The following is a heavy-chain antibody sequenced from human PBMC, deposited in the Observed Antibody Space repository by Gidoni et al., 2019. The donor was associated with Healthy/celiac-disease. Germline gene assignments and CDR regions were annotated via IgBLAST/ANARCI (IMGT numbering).Heavy chain of an antibody. D-gene: IGHD3-3*01. Sequence: EVQLVASGGGLVEPGGSLTLPCSVSGSTFSSYWISWVRQAPGKGLEWVANIKQDGSEKYYVDSVKGRFTISRDNAKNSLYLQMNSLRAEDTAVYYCARVERVKGYDFWSGYWTDAFDIWGQGTMVTVSS. CDR2: IKQDGSEK. J-gene: IGHJ3*02. V-gene: IGHV3-7*03. CDR1: GSTFSSYW. CDR3: ARVERVKGYDFWSGYWTDAFDI.